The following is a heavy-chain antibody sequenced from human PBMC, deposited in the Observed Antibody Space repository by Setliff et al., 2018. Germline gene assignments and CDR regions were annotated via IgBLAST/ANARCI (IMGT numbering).Heavy chain of an antibody. CDR2: ISRGATTT. CDR1: GFIFSDYY. V-gene: IGHV3-11*01. CDR3: ARVPRFGELPLDV. Sequence: GGSLRLSCAASGFIFSDYYMSWIRQTPGKGLEWVAYISRGATTTYYTDSVKGRFTISRDDGKNSLYLQMNSLRAEDTAVYYCARVPRFGELPLDVWGKGTTVTVSS. J-gene: IGHJ6*04. D-gene: IGHD3-10*01.